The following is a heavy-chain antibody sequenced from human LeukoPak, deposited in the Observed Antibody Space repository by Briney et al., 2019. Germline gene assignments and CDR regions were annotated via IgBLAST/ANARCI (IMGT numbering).Heavy chain of an antibody. V-gene: IGHV1-8*02. D-gene: IGHD3-9*01. CDR3: ARGGLRYFDWLFSWFDP. J-gene: IGHJ5*02. Sequence: ASVKVSCKASGYTFTSYGISWVRQAPGQGLEWMGWMNPNSGNTGYAQKFQGSVTMTRNTSISTAYMELSSLRSEDTAVYYCARGGLRYFDWLFSWFDPWGQGTLVTVSS. CDR2: MNPNSGNT. CDR1: GYTFTSYG.